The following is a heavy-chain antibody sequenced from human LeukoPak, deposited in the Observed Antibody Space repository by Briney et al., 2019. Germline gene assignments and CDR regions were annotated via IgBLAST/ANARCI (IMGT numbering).Heavy chain of an antibody. CDR3: ASNQDGYKSNQPWAFDI. CDR1: GGSFSGYY. D-gene: IGHD5-24*01. V-gene: IGHV4-34*01. CDR2: IHHSGSN. Sequence: SETLSLTCAVYGGSFSGYYWSWIRQPPGKGLEWIGEIHHSGSNNYNPSLKSRVTISVDTSKNQFSLKLSSVTAADTAVYCCASNQDGYKSNQPWAFDIWGQGTMVTVSS. J-gene: IGHJ3*02.